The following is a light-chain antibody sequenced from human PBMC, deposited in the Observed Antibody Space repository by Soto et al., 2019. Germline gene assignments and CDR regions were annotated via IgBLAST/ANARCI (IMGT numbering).Light chain of an antibody. Sequence: EIVMTQSPATLSVSPGERATLSRRASQSVDSNLAWYQQKPGQAPRLLIFGASTRATSIPARFSGSGSGTDFTLTISSLQSEDFATYYCQRPGVFGTGTKVDIK. V-gene: IGKV3D-15*01. CDR1: QSVDSN. CDR3: QRPGV. CDR2: GAS. J-gene: IGKJ3*01.